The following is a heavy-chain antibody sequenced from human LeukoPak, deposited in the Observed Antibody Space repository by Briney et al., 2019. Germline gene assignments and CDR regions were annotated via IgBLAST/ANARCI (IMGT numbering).Heavy chain of an antibody. CDR3: ARISQIGSYYDILTDLDY. Sequence: SETLSLTCTVSGGSICSSSYNWGWIRQPPGKGLEWIASIYYSGTTYYNTSLKSRVSISVDTSNNQFSLKLSSVTAADTAVYYCARISQIGSYYDILTDLDYWGREPWSPSPQ. CDR1: GGSICSSSYN. J-gene: IGHJ4*02. D-gene: IGHD3-9*01. V-gene: IGHV4-39*01. CDR2: IYYSGTT.